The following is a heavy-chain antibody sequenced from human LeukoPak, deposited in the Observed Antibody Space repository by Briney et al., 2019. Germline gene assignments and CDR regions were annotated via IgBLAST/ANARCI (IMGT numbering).Heavy chain of an antibody. CDR1: GGSISSYY. CDR2: IYYSGST. V-gene: IGHV4-59*08. J-gene: IGHJ4*02. CDR3: ARRMRNTAITDY. Sequence: SETLSLTCTVSGGSISSYYWSWIRQPPGKGLEWIGYIYYSGSTNYNPSLKSRVTISVDTSKNQFSLKLSSVTAADTAVYYCARRMRNTAITDYWGQGTLVTVSS. D-gene: IGHD5-18*01.